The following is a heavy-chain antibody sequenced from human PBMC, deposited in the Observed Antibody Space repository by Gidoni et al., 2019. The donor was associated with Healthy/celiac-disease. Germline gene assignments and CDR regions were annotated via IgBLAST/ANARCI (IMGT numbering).Heavy chain of an antibody. J-gene: IGHJ3*02. D-gene: IGHD3-10*01. V-gene: IGHV3-15*01. CDR3: TTDLEWGITMVRGVYDAFDI. CDR2: IKSKTDGGTT. Sequence: LEWVGRIKSKTDGGTTDYAAPVKGRFTISRDDSKNTLYLQMNSLKTEDTAVYYCTTDLEWGITMVRGVYDAFDIWGQGTMVTVSS.